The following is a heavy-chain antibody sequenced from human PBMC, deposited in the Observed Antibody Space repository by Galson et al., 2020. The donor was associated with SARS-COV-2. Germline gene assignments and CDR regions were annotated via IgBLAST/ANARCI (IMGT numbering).Heavy chain of an antibody. CDR1: GYTFSNEY. Sequence: ASVKVSCKASGYTFSNEYIHWVREAPGQGLEWMGTINPSGGSTSYAQKFRGRVTMTRDTSTSTVYMELNTLRSEDTAVFYCAREKWIPLVPDAMLNHDAFDIWGQGTMVTVSS. J-gene: IGHJ3*02. CDR3: AREKWIPLVPDAMLNHDAFDI. D-gene: IGHD2-2*01. CDR2: INPSGGST. V-gene: IGHV1-46*01.